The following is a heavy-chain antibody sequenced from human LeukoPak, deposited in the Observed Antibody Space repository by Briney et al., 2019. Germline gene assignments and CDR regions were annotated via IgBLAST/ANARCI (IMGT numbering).Heavy chain of an antibody. V-gene: IGHV3-74*01. CDR1: GFTFSSYW. J-gene: IGHJ4*02. CDR2: INSDGSST. Sequence: PGGSLGLSCAASGFTFSSYWMHWVRQAPGKGLVWVSRINSDGSSTSYADSVKGRFTVSRDNAKNTLYLQMNSLRAEDTAVYYCARATGSYYSLGYWGQGTLVTVSS. D-gene: IGHD1-26*01. CDR3: ARATGSYYSLGY.